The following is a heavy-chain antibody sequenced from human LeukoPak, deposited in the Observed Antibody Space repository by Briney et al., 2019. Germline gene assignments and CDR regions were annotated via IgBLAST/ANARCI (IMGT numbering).Heavy chain of an antibody. CDR2: IKSKTDGGTT. Sequence: PGGSLRLSCAASGFTFSGSAMHWVRQASGKGLEWVGRIKSKTDGGTTDYAAPVKGRFTISRDDSKNTLYLQMNSLKTEDTAVYYCTTAGYSYGRIRFDYWGQGTLVTVSS. J-gene: IGHJ4*02. D-gene: IGHD5-18*01. V-gene: IGHV3-15*01. CDR1: GFTFSGSA. CDR3: TTAGYSYGRIRFDY.